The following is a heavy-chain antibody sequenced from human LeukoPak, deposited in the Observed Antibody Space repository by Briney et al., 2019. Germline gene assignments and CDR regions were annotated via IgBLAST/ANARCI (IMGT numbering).Heavy chain of an antibody. CDR1: AFTYSSYT. J-gene: IGHJ4*02. CDR3: AKDGYVSWAYQLSHFDY. D-gene: IGHD2-2*03. V-gene: IGHV3-23*01. Sequence: GGSLRLSCAASAFTYSSYTMSWVRQAPGKGLEWVSAISNSCGSTYYADSLKGRFTISRDNSKNTLYLQMNSLRAEDTAVYYCAKDGYVSWAYQLSHFDYWGQGTLVTVSS. CDR2: ISNSCGST.